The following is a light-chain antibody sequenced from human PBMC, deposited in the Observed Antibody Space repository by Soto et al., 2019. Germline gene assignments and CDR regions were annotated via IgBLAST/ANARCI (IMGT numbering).Light chain of an antibody. V-gene: IGLV1-40*01. CDR3: QSYDNSLSAHYV. CDR2: GNS. CDR1: SSNIGAGYD. Sequence: QSVLTQPPSVSGAPGQRVAISCTGSSSNIGAGYDVHWYQQLPGTAPKLLIYGNSNRPSGVPDRFSGSKSGTSASLAITGLQAEDEAEYYCQSYDNSLSAHYVFGTGTQLTVL. J-gene: IGLJ1*01.